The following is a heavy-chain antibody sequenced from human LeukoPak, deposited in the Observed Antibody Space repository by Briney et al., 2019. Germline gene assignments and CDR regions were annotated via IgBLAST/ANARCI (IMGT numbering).Heavy chain of an antibody. V-gene: IGHV1-69*05. J-gene: IGHJ4*02. CDR2: IIAIFGTA. CDR1: GGTFSSYA. Sequence: SVKVSCKASGGTFSSYAISWVRQAPGQGLEWMGRIIAIFGTANYAQKFQGRVTITTDESTSTAYMELSSLRSEDTAVYYCARDGPLGYCSGGSCHSGYWGQGTLVTVSS. D-gene: IGHD2-15*01. CDR3: ARDGPLGYCSGGSCHSGY.